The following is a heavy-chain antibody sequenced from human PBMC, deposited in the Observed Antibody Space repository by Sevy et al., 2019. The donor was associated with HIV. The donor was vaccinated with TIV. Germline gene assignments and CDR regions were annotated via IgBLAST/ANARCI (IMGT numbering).Heavy chain of an antibody. Sequence: GGSLRLSCAASGFTFSSYSMNWVRQAPGKGLEWVSSISSSSSYIYYADSVKGRFTISRDNAKNSLYLQMNSLRAEDTAVYYCARAAGYSSGWRVETSAFDIWGQGTMVTVSS. V-gene: IGHV3-21*01. J-gene: IGHJ3*02. CDR3: ARAAGYSSGWRVETSAFDI. D-gene: IGHD6-19*01. CDR2: ISSSSSYI. CDR1: GFTFSSYS.